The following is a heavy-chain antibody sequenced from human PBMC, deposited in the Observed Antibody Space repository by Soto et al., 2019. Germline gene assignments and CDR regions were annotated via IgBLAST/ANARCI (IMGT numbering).Heavy chain of an antibody. Sequence: QVQLVESGGGVVQPGRSLRLSCAASGFTFSSYGMHWVRQAPGKGLEWVAVIWYDGSNKYYADSVKGRFTISRDNSKNTLYLQMNRLRAEDTAVYYCARVKDYGDYYFDYWGQGTLVTVSS. D-gene: IGHD4-17*01. J-gene: IGHJ4*02. CDR1: GFTFSSYG. CDR2: IWYDGSNK. CDR3: ARVKDYGDYYFDY. V-gene: IGHV3-33*01.